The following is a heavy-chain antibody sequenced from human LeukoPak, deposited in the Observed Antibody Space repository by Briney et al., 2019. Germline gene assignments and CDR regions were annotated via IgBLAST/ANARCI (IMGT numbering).Heavy chain of an antibody. CDR2: IIPIFGTA. CDR3: AVGVPAASWFDP. J-gene: IGHJ5*02. D-gene: IGHD2-2*01. Sequence: SVKVSCKASGGTFSSYAISWVRQAPGQGLEWMGGIIPIFGTANYAQKFQGRVTITADGSTSTAYMELSSLRSEDTAVYYCAVGVPAASWFDPWGQGTLVTVSS. V-gene: IGHV1-69*13. CDR1: GGTFSSYA.